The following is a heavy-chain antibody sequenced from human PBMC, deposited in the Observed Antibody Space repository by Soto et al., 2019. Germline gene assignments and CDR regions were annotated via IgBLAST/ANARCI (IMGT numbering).Heavy chain of an antibody. Sequence: EVQLLDSGGGLAQPGGSLRVSCAASGFIFNNYAMNWVRQAPGEGLQWVAGISASGVSTYYADSVKGRFIISRDNSKNPLVMQLNRLRAEDTARYDWANAPLRPYSSDYWGLGTLVTVSS. V-gene: IGHV3-23*01. J-gene: IGHJ4*02. CDR1: GFIFNNYA. CDR3: ANAPLRPYSSDY. CDR2: ISASGVST. D-gene: IGHD5-12*01.